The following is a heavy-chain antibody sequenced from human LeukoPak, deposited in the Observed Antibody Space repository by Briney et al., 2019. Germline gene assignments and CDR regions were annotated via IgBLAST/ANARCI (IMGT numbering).Heavy chain of an antibody. J-gene: IGHJ4*02. CDR2: ISGSGGST. CDR3: AKDRGYCSSTSCSSPFDY. D-gene: IGHD2-2*01. Sequence: GGSLRLSCAASGFSFSSYAMAWVRQAPGKGLEWVSAISGSGGSTYYADSVKGRFTISRDNSKNTLYLQMNSLRAEDTAVYYCAKDRGYCSSTSCSSPFDYWGQGTLVTVSS. V-gene: IGHV3-23*01. CDR1: GFSFSSYA.